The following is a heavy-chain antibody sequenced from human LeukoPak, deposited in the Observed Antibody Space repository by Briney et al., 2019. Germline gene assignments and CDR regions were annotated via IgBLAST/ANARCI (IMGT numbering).Heavy chain of an antibody. V-gene: IGHV3-7*04. J-gene: IGHJ4*02. CDR3: ARAVGATHFDY. CDR1: GFTFSGYW. CDR2: IKQDGSAK. D-gene: IGHD1-26*01. Sequence: PGGSLRLSCAASGFTFSGYWMSWVRQAPGKGLEWVANIKQDGSAKYYVDSVKGRFTISRDNAKNSLYLQMNSLRAEDTAVYYCARAVGATHFDYWGQGILVTVSS.